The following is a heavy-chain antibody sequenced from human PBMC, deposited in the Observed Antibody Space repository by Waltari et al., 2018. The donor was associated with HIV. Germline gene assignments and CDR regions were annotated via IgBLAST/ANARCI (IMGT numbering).Heavy chain of an antibody. CDR2: ISGSGGST. V-gene: IGHV3-23*01. Sequence: EVQLLESGGGLVQPGGSLRLSCAASGFTFSRSTMNWVRQAPGKGREWVSVISGSGGSTYYADSVKGRLTISRDNSKSTVYLQMNSLRAEDTAIYYCAKDPGMDVWGQGTTVTVSS. J-gene: IGHJ6*02. CDR1: GFTFSRST. CDR3: AKDPGMDV.